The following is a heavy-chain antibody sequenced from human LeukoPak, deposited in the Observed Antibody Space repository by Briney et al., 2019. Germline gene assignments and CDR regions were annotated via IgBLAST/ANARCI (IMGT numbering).Heavy chain of an antibody. CDR3: VRGHPIAAADLDY. CDR1: GYTFTSYD. J-gene: IGHJ4*02. D-gene: IGHD6-13*01. CDR2: MNPNSGNT. Sequence: ASVKVSCKASGYTFTSYDINWVRQATGQGLEWMGWMNPNSGNTGYVQKFQGRVTMTRNTSIRTAYMELSSLRSEDTAVYYCVRGHPIAAADLDYWGQGTLVTVSS. V-gene: IGHV1-8*01.